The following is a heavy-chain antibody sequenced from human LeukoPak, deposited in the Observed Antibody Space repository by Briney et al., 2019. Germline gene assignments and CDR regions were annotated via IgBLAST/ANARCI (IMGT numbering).Heavy chain of an antibody. V-gene: IGHV1-46*01. CDR3: ARERRAWGEDC. CDR1: GYTFTGYY. J-gene: IGHJ4*02. D-gene: IGHD3-16*01. Sequence: ASVKVSCKASGYTFTGYYMHWVRQAPGQGLEWVGLINPNGGNTGYAQRFQGRVTVTTDTSTSTDFMGLNSLQSEDTAAYYCARERRAWGEDCWSQGTLVTVSS. CDR2: INPNGGNT.